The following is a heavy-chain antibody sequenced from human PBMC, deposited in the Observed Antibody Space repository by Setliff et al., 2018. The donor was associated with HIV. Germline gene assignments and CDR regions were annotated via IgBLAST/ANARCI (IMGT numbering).Heavy chain of an antibody. D-gene: IGHD2-2*01. Sequence: ASVKVSCKASGYTFSTYGLTWVRQAPGQGLEWMGWIRADNGHTDYAQKFQGRVTMTADTSTSTAYMELRSLRSDDTALYYCARKPTGSPSDYWGQGTLVTVSS. CDR1: GYTFSTYG. J-gene: IGHJ4*02. V-gene: IGHV1-18*01. CDR2: IRADNGHT. CDR3: ARKPTGSPSDY.